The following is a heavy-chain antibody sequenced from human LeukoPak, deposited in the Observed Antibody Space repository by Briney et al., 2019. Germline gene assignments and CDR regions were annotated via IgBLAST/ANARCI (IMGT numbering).Heavy chain of an antibody. CDR3: AVITGTLEKDY. V-gene: IGHV4-38-2*02. CDR1: GYSISSGYY. D-gene: IGHD1-7*01. CDR2: IYHSGST. J-gene: IGHJ4*02. Sequence: SETLSLTCTVSGYSISSGYYWGWIRQPPGKGLEWIGSIYHSGSTYYNPSLKSRVTISVDTSKNQFSLKLSSVTAADTAVYYCAVITGTLEKDYWGQGTLVTVSS.